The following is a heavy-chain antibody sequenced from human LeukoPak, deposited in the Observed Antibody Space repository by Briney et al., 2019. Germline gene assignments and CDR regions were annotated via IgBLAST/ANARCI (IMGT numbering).Heavy chain of an antibody. D-gene: IGHD3-16*02. J-gene: IGHJ4*02. V-gene: IGHV3-30*04. CDR3: ARGGNYVWGSYRF. Sequence: PGGSLRLSCAASGFTFSSYAMHWVRQAPGKGLEWVAVISYDGSNKYYADSVKGRFTISRDNSKNTLYLQMNSLRAEDTAVYYCARGGNYVWGSYRFWGQGTLVTVSS. CDR2: ISYDGSNK. CDR1: GFTFSSYA.